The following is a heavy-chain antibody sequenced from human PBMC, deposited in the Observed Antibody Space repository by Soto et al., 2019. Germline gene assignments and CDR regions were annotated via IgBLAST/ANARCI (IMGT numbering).Heavy chain of an antibody. V-gene: IGHV3-30*18. Sequence: PVGSLRFSCAASGFPFSSNGMHWVRQAPGTGLGWVAVISYDGSNNYYADSVKGRFTISRDNSKNTLYLQMNSLRAEDTAVYYCANQFLEWPYRYYYYYGMDVWGQGTTVTVSS. CDR1: GFPFSSNG. CDR3: ANQFLEWPYRYYYYYGMDV. D-gene: IGHD3-3*01. J-gene: IGHJ6*02. CDR2: ISYDGSNN.